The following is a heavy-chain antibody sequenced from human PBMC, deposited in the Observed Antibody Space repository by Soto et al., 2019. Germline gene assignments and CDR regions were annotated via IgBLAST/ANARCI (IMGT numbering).Heavy chain of an antibody. CDR2: ISGTSETI. V-gene: IGHV3-48*02. D-gene: IGHD2-2*03. Sequence: DVQLVESGGGLVKPGGSLRLSCAASGFNFHTYTMTWVRQAPGKGLEWVSYISGTSETIFYADSVKGRFTISRDNAKNSLYLHLKSLRDEETAVYYCATGYCRSDNCHFTHWGQGTLVTVSS. CDR1: GFNFHTYT. J-gene: IGHJ4*02. CDR3: ATGYCRSDNCHFTH.